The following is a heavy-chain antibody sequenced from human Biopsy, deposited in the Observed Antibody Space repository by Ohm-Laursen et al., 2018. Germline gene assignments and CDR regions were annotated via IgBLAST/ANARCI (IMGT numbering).Heavy chain of an antibody. CDR3: ARDFNYDGGGSFNFDY. Sequence: ASVKVSCKASGYTFTNYSVNWVRQATGQGLEWMGWMNPNSGNTGYAQKFQGRVTMTRNTSISTAYMELSSLTSVDTAVYYCARDFNYDGGGSFNFDYWGQGTLVTVSS. CDR1: GYTFTNYS. J-gene: IGHJ4*02. V-gene: IGHV1-8*01. CDR2: MNPNSGNT. D-gene: IGHD3-22*01.